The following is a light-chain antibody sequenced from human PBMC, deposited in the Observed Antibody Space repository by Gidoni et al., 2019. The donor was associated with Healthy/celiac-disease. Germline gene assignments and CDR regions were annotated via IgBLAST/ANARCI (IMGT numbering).Light chain of an antibody. V-gene: IGKV1-39*01. CDR2: AAS. J-gene: IGKJ4*01. Sequence: DIQMTQSPSSLSASVGDRVTITCRASQSISSYLNWYQQNPGKAPKLLIYAASSLQSGVPSRFSGSGSGTDFTLTISSLQPEDFETYYWQQSYSTLLTFGGGTKVEIK. CDR1: QSISSY. CDR3: QQSYSTLLT.